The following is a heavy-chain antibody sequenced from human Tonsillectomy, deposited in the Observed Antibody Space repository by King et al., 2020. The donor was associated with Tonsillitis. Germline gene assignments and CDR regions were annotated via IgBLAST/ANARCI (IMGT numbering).Heavy chain of an antibody. CDR1: GFTFGDYA. V-gene: IGHV3-49*04. Sequence: VQLVESGGGLVQPGRSLRLSCTASGFTFGDYAMSWVRQAPGKGLEWVGFIRSKAYGGTTEYAASVKGRFTISRDDSKSIAYLQMNSLKTEDTAVYYCTRGPGYCTNGVCYKTYFDYWGQGTLVTVSS. CDR2: IRSKAYGGTT. CDR3: TRGPGYCTNGVCYKTYFDY. D-gene: IGHD2-8*01. J-gene: IGHJ4*02.